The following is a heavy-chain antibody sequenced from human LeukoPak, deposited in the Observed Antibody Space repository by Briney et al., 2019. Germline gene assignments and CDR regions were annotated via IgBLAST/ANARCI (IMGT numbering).Heavy chain of an antibody. D-gene: IGHD3-16*01. CDR2: ISYDGSNK. Sequence: GRSLRLSCEASGFIFSNYGMHWVRQAPGKGLEWVAVISYDGSNKFYADSVKGRFTISRDNSKNTLYLQMNSLRAEDTAVYYCAKSGGASYWYFHLWGRGTLVTVSS. CDR1: GFIFSNYG. J-gene: IGHJ2*01. CDR3: AKSGGASYWYFHL. V-gene: IGHV3-30*18.